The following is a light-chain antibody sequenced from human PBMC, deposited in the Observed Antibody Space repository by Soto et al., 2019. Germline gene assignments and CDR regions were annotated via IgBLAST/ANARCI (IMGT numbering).Light chain of an antibody. V-gene: IGLV3-21*04. CDR1: NIGSKS. J-gene: IGLJ2*01. CDR3: QVWDSSSDHPV. CDR2: HDS. Sequence: SYELTQPPSVSVAPGKTARITCGGNNIGSKSVHWYQQKPGQAPVLVIYHDSDRPSGIPERFSGSNSGNTATLTISRVEAGDDADYYCQVWDSSSDHPVFGGGTKVTVL.